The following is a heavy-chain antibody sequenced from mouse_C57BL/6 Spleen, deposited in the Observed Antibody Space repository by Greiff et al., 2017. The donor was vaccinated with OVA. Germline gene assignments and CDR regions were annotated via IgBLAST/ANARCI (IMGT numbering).Heavy chain of an antibody. D-gene: IGHD1-1*01. Sequence: EVQLQQSGPELVKPGASVKIPCKASGYTFTDYNMDWVKQSHGKSLEWIGDINPNNGGTIYNQKFKGKATLTVDKSSSTAYMELRSLTSEDTAVYYCARNRHGSSLYAMDYWGQGTSVTVSS. CDR2: INPNNGGT. CDR3: ARNRHGSSLYAMDY. V-gene: IGHV1-18*01. J-gene: IGHJ4*01. CDR1: GYTFTDYN.